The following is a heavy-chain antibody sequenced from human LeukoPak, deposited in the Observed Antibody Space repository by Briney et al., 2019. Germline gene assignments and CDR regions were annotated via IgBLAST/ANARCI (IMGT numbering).Heavy chain of an antibody. CDR2: ISSSGGNR. D-gene: IGHD3-22*01. V-gene: IGHV3-11*04. Sequence: GGSLRLSCAASGFTFSDYYMNWIRQAPGRGLEWISYISSSGGNRNYADSVQGRFTVSRDNAKKSLYLQMSSLRAEDTAVYYCARDRSEDDSSGYIHRDFDYWGQGTLVIVSS. CDR1: GFTFSDYY. J-gene: IGHJ4*02. CDR3: ARDRSEDDSSGYIHRDFDY.